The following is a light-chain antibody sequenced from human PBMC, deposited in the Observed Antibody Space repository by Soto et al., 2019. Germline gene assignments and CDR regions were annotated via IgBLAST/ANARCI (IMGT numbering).Light chain of an antibody. J-gene: IGKJ5*01. Sequence: EIVMTQSPATLSVSPGERATLSCRASQSLSSNLAWYQQKPGQAPRLLISGASTRATGIPARFSGSGSGTEFTLTISSLQSEDFAVYYCQHYNNWPPITFGEGTRLEMK. CDR2: GAS. V-gene: IGKV3-15*01. CDR3: QHYNNWPPIT. CDR1: QSLSSN.